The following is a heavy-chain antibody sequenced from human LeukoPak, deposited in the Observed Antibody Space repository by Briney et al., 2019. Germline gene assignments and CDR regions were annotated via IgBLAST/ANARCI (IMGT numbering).Heavy chain of an antibody. J-gene: IGHJ4*02. D-gene: IGHD1-14*01. CDR2: ISSSSTYI. CDR1: GFSFSTYY. CDR3: VRENHGSFDY. Sequence: GGSLRLSCAASGFSFSTYYVNWVRQAPGKGLEWVSCISSSSTYIYYSDSVRGRFAISRDNSKNSLYLQMNSLRAEDTAVYYCVRENHGSFDYWGQGSLVTVSS. V-gene: IGHV3-21*01.